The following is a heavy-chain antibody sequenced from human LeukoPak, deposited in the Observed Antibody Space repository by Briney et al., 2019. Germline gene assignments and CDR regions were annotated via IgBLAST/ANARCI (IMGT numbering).Heavy chain of an antibody. Sequence: GGSQRLSCTASGFIFDDYAMSWVRQAPGKGLEWVAFIRGRHYGGTAEYATSVKGRFTISRDDSKNTLYLQMNSLKTEDTAVYYCTTGVVPAAHIIFDAFDIWGQGTMVTVSS. CDR1: GFIFDDYA. V-gene: IGHV3-49*04. J-gene: IGHJ3*02. D-gene: IGHD2-2*01. CDR3: TTGVVPAAHIIFDAFDI. CDR2: IRGRHYGGTA.